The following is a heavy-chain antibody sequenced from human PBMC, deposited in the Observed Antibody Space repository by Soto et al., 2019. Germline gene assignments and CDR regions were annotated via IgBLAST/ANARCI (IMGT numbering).Heavy chain of an antibody. CDR3: ARARGYYDSSGYLVY. Sequence: TLSLTCSVYGGSFSGYYCSWIRQPPGKGLEWIGEINHSGSTNYNPSLKSRVTISVDTSKNQFSLKLSSVTAADTAVYYCARARGYYDSSGYLVYWGQGTLVTVSS. J-gene: IGHJ4*02. CDR1: GGSFSGYY. V-gene: IGHV4-34*01. CDR2: INHSGST. D-gene: IGHD3-22*01.